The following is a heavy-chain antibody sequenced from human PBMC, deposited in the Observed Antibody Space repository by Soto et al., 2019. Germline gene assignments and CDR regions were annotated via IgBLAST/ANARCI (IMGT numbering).Heavy chain of an antibody. V-gene: IGHV1-69*01. CDR2: ITPIFGTP. D-gene: IGHD6-13*01. CDR1: GGSFSTYA. J-gene: IGHJ4*02. Sequence: QVQLVQSGAEVKRPGSSVKVSCQASGGSFSTYAFNWLRQAPGQGLEWLGAITPIFGTPNYAQKFQGRVTLSADDSTSTLYLELRSLKYDDTAIYYCASAAASGLFWGQGSLVTVSS. CDR3: ASAAASGLF.